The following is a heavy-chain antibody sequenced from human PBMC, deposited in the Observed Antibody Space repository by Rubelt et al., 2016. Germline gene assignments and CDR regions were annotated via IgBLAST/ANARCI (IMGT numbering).Heavy chain of an antibody. Sequence: QVQLVQSGAEVKKPGASVKVSCKASGYTFTSYAMHWVRQAPGQRLEWMGWINAGNGNTKYSINLQGRVTFTRDTSASTAYMELSSLRAEGSAVYYCARFALPAVTTAYYYYALDVWGQGTTVTVSS. CDR1: GYTFTSYA. V-gene: IGHV1-3*01. CDR2: INAGNGNT. CDR3: ARFALPAVTTAYYYYALDV. D-gene: IGHD4-17*01. J-gene: IGHJ6*01.